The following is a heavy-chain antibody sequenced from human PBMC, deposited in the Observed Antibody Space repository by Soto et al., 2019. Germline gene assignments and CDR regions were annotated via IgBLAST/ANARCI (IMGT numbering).Heavy chain of an antibody. D-gene: IGHD3-10*01. V-gene: IGHV2-5*02. CDR3: AHRWRVRGFNIWD. CDR2: IYWDDDK. Sequence: QITLKESGHTLVKPTQTLTLTCTFSGFSLSTSGVGVGWIRKPPGKALEWLALIYWDDDKRYNPSLKSKLTISNDTSKNQVGINMTNMDPVDTATYYCAHRWRVRGFNIWDWGQGTLVTVSS. J-gene: IGHJ4*02. CDR1: GFSLSTSGVG.